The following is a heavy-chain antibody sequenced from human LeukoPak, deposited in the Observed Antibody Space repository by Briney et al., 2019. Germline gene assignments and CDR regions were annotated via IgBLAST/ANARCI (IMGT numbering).Heavy chain of an antibody. CDR3: ARDLDSSGWYSGFDP. Sequence: SETLSLTCTVSGGSISSYYWSWIRQPPGKGLEWIGYIYYSGSTNYNPSLKSRVTISVDTSKNQFSLKLSSVIAADTAVYYCARDLDSSGWYSGFDPWGQGTLVTVSS. D-gene: IGHD6-19*01. CDR1: GGSISSYY. J-gene: IGHJ5*02. V-gene: IGHV4-59*12. CDR2: IYYSGST.